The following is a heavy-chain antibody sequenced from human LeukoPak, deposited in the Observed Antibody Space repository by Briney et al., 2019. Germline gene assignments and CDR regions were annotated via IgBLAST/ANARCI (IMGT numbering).Heavy chain of an antibody. CDR1: GLTFSMYG. CDR3: AKLNYDNSAYYSNYFDY. D-gene: IGHD3-22*01. CDR2: ISGSGGST. Sequence: GGSLRLSCAASGLTFSMYGMSWVRQAPGKGLEWVSVISGSGGSTYYADSVKGRFTISRDNSKNTLYLQMNSLRAEDTAVYYCAKLNYDNSAYYSNYFDYWGQGTLVTVSS. J-gene: IGHJ4*02. V-gene: IGHV3-23*01.